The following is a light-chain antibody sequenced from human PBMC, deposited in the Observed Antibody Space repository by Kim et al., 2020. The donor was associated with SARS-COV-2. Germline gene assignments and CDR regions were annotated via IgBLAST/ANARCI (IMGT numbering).Light chain of an antibody. CDR1: QSIINY. J-gene: IGKJ1*01. Sequence: ASVGDRVTITCRASQSIINYLAWYQQKPGKVPKLLIYAASALQSGVPSRFSGSGSGTDFTLTINSLQPEDFATYYCQNYNSAPWTFGQGTKVDIK. V-gene: IGKV1-27*01. CDR3: QNYNSAPWT. CDR2: AAS.